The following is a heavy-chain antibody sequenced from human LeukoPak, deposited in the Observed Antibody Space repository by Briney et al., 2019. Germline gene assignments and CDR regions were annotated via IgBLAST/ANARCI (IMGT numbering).Heavy chain of an antibody. CDR2: IYPRDGST. Sequence: ASVKVSCKASGYTFTGYYIHWVRQAPGQGLEWMGMIYPRDGSTSYAQKFQGRVTVTRDTSTSTVHMELRGLRSEDKAVYYRARDQEGFDYWGQGTLVTVSS. V-gene: IGHV1-46*01. CDR1: GYTFTGYY. CDR3: ARDQEGFDY. J-gene: IGHJ4*02.